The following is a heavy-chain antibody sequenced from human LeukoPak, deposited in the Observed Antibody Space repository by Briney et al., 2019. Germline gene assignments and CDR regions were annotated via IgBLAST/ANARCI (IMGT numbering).Heavy chain of an antibody. J-gene: IGHJ4*02. CDR2: ISDDGRNK. D-gene: IGHD4-17*01. CDR3: AKRPSDYGDYVTYFDY. CDR1: GFSFISYG. Sequence: GGSLRLSCAASGFSFISYGMHWVRQAPGKGLEWVGVISDDGRNKKYADSVKGRFTISRDNSEDTLYLQMNSLRDEDTAVYYCAKRPSDYGDYVTYFDYWGQGTLDTVSS. V-gene: IGHV3-30*18.